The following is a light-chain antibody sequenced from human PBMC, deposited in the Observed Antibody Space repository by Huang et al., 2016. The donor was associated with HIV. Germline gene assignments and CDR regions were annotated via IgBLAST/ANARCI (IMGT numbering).Light chain of an antibody. J-gene: IGKJ4*01. Sequence: DIVMTQSPDSLAVSLGERATINCKSSQSVLYSSNNKNYLAWYQQKPGQPPTLLIYSASTRESGVPDRFSGSWSGTDFTRPISSLQAEDVAVYYCQQYYSTPPTFGGGTKVEIK. V-gene: IGKV4-1*01. CDR3: QQYYSTPPT. CDR1: QSVLYSSNNKNY. CDR2: SAS.